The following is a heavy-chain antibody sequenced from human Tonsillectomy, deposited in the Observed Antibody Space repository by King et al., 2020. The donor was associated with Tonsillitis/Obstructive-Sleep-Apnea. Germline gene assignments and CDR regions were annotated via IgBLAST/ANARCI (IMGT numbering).Heavy chain of an antibody. CDR3: ARGYSSNSGAFDI. CDR1: GFPFSSYG. Sequence: VQLVESGGGVVQPGRSLRLSCAASGFPFSSYGIHWVRQAPGKGLGWVAVIWYDVSKKYYADSVKGRFTISRDNSKNTLYLQMNSLRAEDTAVYYCARGYSSNSGAFDIWGQGTMVTVSS. CDR2: IWYDVSKK. V-gene: IGHV3-33*01. J-gene: IGHJ3*02. D-gene: IGHD6-13*01.